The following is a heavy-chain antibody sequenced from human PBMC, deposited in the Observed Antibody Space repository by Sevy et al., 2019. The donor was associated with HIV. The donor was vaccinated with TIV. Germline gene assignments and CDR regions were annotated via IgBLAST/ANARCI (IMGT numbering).Heavy chain of an antibody. J-gene: IGHJ4*02. Sequence: GGSLRLSCAASGFTFSSYWMSWVRQAPGKGLEWVANIKQDGSEKYYVHSVKGRFTISRDNAKNSLYLQMNSLRAEDTAVYYCARASGILTGYFDYWGQGTLVTVSS. D-gene: IGHD3-9*01. V-gene: IGHV3-7*03. CDR1: GFTFSSYW. CDR3: ARASGILTGYFDY. CDR2: IKQDGSEK.